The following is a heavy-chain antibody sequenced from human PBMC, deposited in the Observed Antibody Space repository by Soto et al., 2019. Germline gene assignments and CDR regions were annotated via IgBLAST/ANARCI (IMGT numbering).Heavy chain of an antibody. CDR1: GFTFSSYA. CDR2: ISSNGGST. CDR3: LKGGYSGYTAVFDI. D-gene: IGHD5-12*01. Sequence: GGSLRLSCSASGFTFSSYAMHWVRQAPGKGLEYVSAISSNGGSTYYADSVKGRFTISRDNSKNTLYLQMSSLRAEDTAVYYCLKGGYSGYTAVFDIWGQGTMVT. V-gene: IGHV3-64D*08. J-gene: IGHJ3*02.